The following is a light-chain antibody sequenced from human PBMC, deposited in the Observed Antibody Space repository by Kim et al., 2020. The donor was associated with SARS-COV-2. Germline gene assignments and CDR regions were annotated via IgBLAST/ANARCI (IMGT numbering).Light chain of an antibody. Sequence: SYELTQPPSVSVSPGQTARITCSGDALPKQYAYWYQQKPGQAPVLVIYKDSERPSGIPERFSGSSSGTTVTLTISGVQAEDEADYYCKSADSSGNVVFGG. J-gene: IGLJ2*01. V-gene: IGLV3-25*03. CDR3: KSADSSGNVV. CDR1: ALPKQY. CDR2: KDS.